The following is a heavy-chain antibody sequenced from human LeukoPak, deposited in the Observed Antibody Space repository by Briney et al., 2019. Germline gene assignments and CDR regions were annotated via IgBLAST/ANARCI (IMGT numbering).Heavy chain of an antibody. CDR3: ARRIGRYCSSTSCWGFAYYYYYYMDV. V-gene: IGHV4-39*07. CDR2: IYYSGST. D-gene: IGHD2-2*01. Sequence: SETLSLTCTVSGGSISSSSYYWGWIRQPPGKGLEWIGSIYYSGSTYYNPSLKSRVTISVDTSKNQFSLKLSSVTAADTAVYYCARRIGRYCSSTSCWGFAYYYYYYMDVWGKGTTVTISS. CDR1: GGSISSSSYY. J-gene: IGHJ6*03.